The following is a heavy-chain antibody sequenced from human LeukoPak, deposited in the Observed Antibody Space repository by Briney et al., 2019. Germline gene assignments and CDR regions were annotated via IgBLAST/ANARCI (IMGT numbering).Heavy chain of an antibody. J-gene: IGHJ6*03. CDR1: DDSITMYY. Sequence: SETLSLTCSVSDDSITMYYWTWIRQPPGKGLEWIGYVDHTGSTNFNPSLNGRVSISRDTTKNLSSLRLRSVTAADTAVYFCARGRVSSSAWYSTYYYYFYMDVWGKGTTVTVSS. CDR2: VDHTGST. D-gene: IGHD1-1*01. V-gene: IGHV4-59*01. CDR3: ARGRVSSSAWYSTYYYYFYMDV.